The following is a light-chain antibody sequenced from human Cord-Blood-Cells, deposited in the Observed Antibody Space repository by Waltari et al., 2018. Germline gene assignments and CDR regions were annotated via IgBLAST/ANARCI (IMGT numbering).Light chain of an antibody. J-gene: IGKJ1*01. CDR2: GAS. CDR3: QQYGSSRT. Sequence: EIVLRQSPGTLSLSPGERAPLTCRASQSVSSSYLAWYQQKPGQAPRLLIYGASSRATGIPDRFSGSGSGTDFTLTISRLEPEDFAVYYCQQYGSSRTFGQGTKVEIK. V-gene: IGKV3-20*01. CDR1: QSVSSSY.